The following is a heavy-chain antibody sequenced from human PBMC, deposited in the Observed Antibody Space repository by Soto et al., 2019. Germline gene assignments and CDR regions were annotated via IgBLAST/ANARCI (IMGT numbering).Heavy chain of an antibody. CDR2: IKQDGGQT. CDR3: ARGQLLTFDVFNV. J-gene: IGHJ3*01. Sequence: EAQLVESGGDLVQPGGSLRLSCAASGFTFANYWMSWVRQAPGKGLEWVVNIKQDGGQTYYVDSVKGRFTISRDNAKISLYLQMNSLRVDDTALYYCARGQLLTFDVFNVGGEGTVVTVSS. CDR1: GFTFANYW. V-gene: IGHV3-7*01. D-gene: IGHD2-2*01.